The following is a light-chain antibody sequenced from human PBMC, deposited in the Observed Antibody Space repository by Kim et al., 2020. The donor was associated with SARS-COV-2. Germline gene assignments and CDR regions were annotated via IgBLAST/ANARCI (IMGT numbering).Light chain of an antibody. V-gene: IGKV3-11*01. J-gene: IGKJ4*01. CDR2: DAA. Sequence: PRESATLSSGARLNIDITLAWYPPKPRQPPRLLIYDAALRAARIPDRFCGSGSGTDFTLTIGSLAPLEFALYYSQQRGKWPLALTFGGETKVYIK. CDR3: QQRGKWPLALT. CDR1: LNIDIT.